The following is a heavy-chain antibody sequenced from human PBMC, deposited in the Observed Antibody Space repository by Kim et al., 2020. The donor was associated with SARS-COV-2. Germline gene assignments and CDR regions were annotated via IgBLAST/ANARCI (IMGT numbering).Heavy chain of an antibody. CDR1: GGTFSSYA. Sequence: SVKVSCKASGGTFSSYAISWVRQAPGQGLEWMGGIIPIFGTANYAQKFQGRVTITADESTSTAYMELSSLRSEDTAVYYCASQEGTDYVWGSYRLFDYWGQGTLVTVSS. CDR2: IIPIFGTA. CDR3: ASQEGTDYVWGSYRLFDY. J-gene: IGHJ4*02. V-gene: IGHV1-69*13. D-gene: IGHD3-16*02.